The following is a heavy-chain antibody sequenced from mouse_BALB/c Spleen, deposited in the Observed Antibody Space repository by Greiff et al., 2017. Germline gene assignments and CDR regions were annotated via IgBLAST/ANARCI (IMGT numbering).Heavy chain of an antibody. V-gene: IGHV5-9-3*01. CDR3: ARRRGGNYFDY. Sequence: DVQLVESGGGLVKPGGSLKLSCAASGFTFSSYAMSWVRQTPEKRLEWVATISSGGSYTYYPDSVKGRFTISRDNAKNTLYLQMSSLRSEDTAMYYCARRRGGNYFDYWGQGTTLTVSS. J-gene: IGHJ2*01. CDR2: ISSGGSYT. CDR1: GFTFSSYA. D-gene: IGHD1-1*02.